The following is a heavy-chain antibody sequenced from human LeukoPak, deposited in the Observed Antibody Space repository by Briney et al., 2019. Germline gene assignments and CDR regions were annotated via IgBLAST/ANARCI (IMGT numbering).Heavy chain of an antibody. CDR3: ARDLRGYSGSYYWFDP. CDR2: IIPILGIA. J-gene: IGHJ5*02. V-gene: IGHV1-69*04. CDR1: GGTFSSYT. D-gene: IGHD1-26*01. Sequence: SVKVSCKASGGTFSSYTISWVRQAPGQGLEWMGRIIPILGIANYAQKFQGRVTITADKSTSTAYMELSSPRSEDTAVYYCARDLRGYSGSYYWFDPWGQGTLVTVSS.